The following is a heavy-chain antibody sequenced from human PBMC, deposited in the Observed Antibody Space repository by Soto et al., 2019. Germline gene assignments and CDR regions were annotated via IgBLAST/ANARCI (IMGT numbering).Heavy chain of an antibody. J-gene: IGHJ4*02. V-gene: IGHV4-30-2*01. CDR1: GGSISSGGYS. D-gene: IGHD3-22*01. Sequence: KASETLSLTCAVSGGSISSGGYSWSWIRQPPGKGLEWIGYIYHSGSTYYNPSLKSRVTISVDRSKNQFSLKLSSVTAADTAVYYCARGFDYYDSSGYYSGGYYFDYWGQGTLVTVSS. CDR2: IYHSGST. CDR3: ARGFDYYDSSGYYSGGYYFDY.